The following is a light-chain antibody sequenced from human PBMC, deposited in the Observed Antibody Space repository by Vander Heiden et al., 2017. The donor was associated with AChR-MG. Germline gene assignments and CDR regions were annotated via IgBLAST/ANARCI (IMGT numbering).Light chain of an antibody. CDR2: DNN. J-gene: IGLJ2*01. CDR3: GAWDSSLSAGV. Sequence: QSVLTQPPSVSAAPGPKVTISCSGSSSNIENNDVSWYQQLPGTAPKLIIYDNNKRPSGIPDRFSGSKSGTSATLGITGLQTGDEAEYYCGAWDSSLSAGVFGGGTKLTVL. V-gene: IGLV1-51*01. CDR1: SSNIENND.